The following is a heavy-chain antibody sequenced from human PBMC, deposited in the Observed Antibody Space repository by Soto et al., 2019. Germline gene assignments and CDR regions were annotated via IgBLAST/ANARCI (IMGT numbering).Heavy chain of an antibody. CDR3: ARGDSYYDILTGSSDY. Sequence: SVKVSCKASGGTLSSYAISWVRQAPGQGLEWMGGIIPIFGTANYAQKFQGRVTITADESTSTAYMELSSLRSEDTAVYYCARGDSYYDILTGSSDYWGQGTLVTVSS. CDR1: GGTLSSYA. J-gene: IGHJ4*02. CDR2: IIPIFGTA. V-gene: IGHV1-69*13. D-gene: IGHD3-9*01.